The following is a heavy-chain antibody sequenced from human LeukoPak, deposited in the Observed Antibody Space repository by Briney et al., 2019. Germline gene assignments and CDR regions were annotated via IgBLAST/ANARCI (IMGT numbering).Heavy chain of an antibody. D-gene: IGHD4-17*01. V-gene: IGHV3-23*01. CDR1: GFTFSSYE. CDR3: AREATMVTTFTYYYYMDV. CDR2: ISGSASST. J-gene: IGHJ6*03. Sequence: GGSLRLSCAASGFTFSSYEMNWVRQAPGKGLEWVSAISGSASSTYHADSVKGRFTISRDNSKNTLYLQMGSLRAEDMAVYYCAREATMVTTFTYYYYMDVWGKGTTVTISS.